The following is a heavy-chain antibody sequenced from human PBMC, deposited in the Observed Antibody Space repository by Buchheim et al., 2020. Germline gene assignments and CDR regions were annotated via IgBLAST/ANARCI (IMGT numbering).Heavy chain of an antibody. D-gene: IGHD2-2*03. CDR2: IYYSGST. Sequence: QVQLQESGPGLVKPSQTLSLTCTVSGGSISSGGYYWSWIRQHPGKGLEWIGYIYYSGSTYYNPSLKRRVTISVDTSKNQFSLKLSSVTAADTAVYYCASGYCSSTSCYLGGYYYYMDVWGKGTT. CDR3: ASGYCSSTSCYLGGYYYYMDV. V-gene: IGHV4-31*03. CDR1: GGSISSGGYY. J-gene: IGHJ6*03.